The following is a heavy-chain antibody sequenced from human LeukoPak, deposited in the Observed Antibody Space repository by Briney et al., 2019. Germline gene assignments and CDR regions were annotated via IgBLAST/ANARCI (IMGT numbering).Heavy chain of an antibody. Sequence: GGSLRLSCAGSGFTFSSYYMIWVRQPPGKGLEWVANIKPDGSEKYYVDSVKGRFTISRDNAKNSLYFQRNSLRADDTAVYYCASGGYNWNRLDYWGQGTLVAVSS. V-gene: IGHV3-7*01. J-gene: IGHJ4*02. D-gene: IGHD1-20*01. CDR1: GFTFSSYY. CDR2: IKPDGSEK. CDR3: ASGGYNWNRLDY.